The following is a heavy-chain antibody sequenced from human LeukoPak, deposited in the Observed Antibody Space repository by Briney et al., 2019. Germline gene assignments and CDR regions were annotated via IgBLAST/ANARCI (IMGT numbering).Heavy chain of an antibody. J-gene: IGHJ5*02. D-gene: IGHD3-3*01. CDR3: ARGYEVETYYDFWSGYPNWFDP. Sequence: SETLSLTCTVSVGSISSSYWSWIRQPPGKGLEWIGYIYYSGSTNYNPSLKSPVTISVDTSKNQFSLKLSSVTAADTAVYYCARGYEVETYYDFWSGYPNWFDPWGQGTLVTVSS. CDR2: IYYSGST. CDR1: VGSISSSY. V-gene: IGHV4-59*01.